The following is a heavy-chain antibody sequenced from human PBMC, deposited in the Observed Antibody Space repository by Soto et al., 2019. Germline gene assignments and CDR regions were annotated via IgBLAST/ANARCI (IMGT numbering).Heavy chain of an antibody. CDR1: GGSITSYH. J-gene: IGHJ5*02. Sequence: ETLSLTCVFSGGSITSYHWSWIRQFPGKGLEWIAYTAYTGNTNYNPSLKSRVSISIDKSKNLFSLNLTSVTAADTAIYYCARLVTGEAAGAFWFDPWGQGTQVTVSS. CDR3: ARLVTGEAAGAFWFDP. D-gene: IGHD2-15*01. V-gene: IGHV4-59*01. CDR2: TAYTGNT.